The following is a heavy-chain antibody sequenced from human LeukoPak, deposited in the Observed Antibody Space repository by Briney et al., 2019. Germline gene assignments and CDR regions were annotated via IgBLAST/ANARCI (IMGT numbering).Heavy chain of an antibody. V-gene: IGHV4-39*01. J-gene: IGHJ4*02. Sequence: PSETLSLTCTVSGGSLRGSSDYWGWIRQSPGKGLEWIGSIYYSGSTYYNPSLKSRVTISVDTSKNQFYVKLTSVTAADTAVYYCARNESVLGTTGLNDFFDDWGQGTLVTVSS. CDR2: IYYSGST. CDR1: GGSLRGSSDY. D-gene: IGHD1-26*01. CDR3: ARNESVLGTTGLNDFFDD.